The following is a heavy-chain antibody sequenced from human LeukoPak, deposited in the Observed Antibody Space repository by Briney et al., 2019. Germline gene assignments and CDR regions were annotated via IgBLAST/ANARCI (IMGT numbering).Heavy chain of an antibody. J-gene: IGHJ4*02. CDR3: ARNAIAAAGSPEFDY. Sequence: SETLSLTCTVSGGSISSYYWSWIRQPPGKGLEWIGYIYYSGSTNYNPSLKSRVTISVDTSKNQFSLKLSSVTAADTAVYYCARNAIAAAGSPEFDYWGQGTLVTVSS. CDR2: IYYSGST. V-gene: IGHV4-59*01. D-gene: IGHD6-13*01. CDR1: GGSISSYY.